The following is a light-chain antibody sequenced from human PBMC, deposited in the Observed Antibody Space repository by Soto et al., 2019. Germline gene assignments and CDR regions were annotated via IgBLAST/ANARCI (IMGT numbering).Light chain of an antibody. CDR2: YDD. CDR3: AAWDNSLNGWV. CDR1: RSNIGENA. J-gene: IGLJ3*02. Sequence: QSALTQPPSLSEAPRQRVTISCSGSRSNIGENAVNWYQQFPGKAPKLLFYYDDLLPSGVSDRFSGSKSGTSASLAISGLQSEDEADYYCAAWDNSLNGWVFGGGTKLTVL. V-gene: IGLV1-36*01.